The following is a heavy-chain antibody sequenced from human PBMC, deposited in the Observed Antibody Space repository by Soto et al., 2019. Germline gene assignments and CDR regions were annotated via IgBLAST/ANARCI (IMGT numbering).Heavy chain of an antibody. V-gene: IGHV3-23*01. Sequence: EVQLLESGGGLVQPGGSLRLSCAASGFTFSSYAMNWVRQAPGKGLEGVSSISGRSNTSYADSVKGRFTISRDNSKNTLYLQMNSLTAEDTAIYFCAKRPGSTVTTYFDYWGQGTLVTFSS. CDR3: AKRPGSTVTTYFDY. J-gene: IGHJ4*02. CDR2: ISGRSNT. D-gene: IGHD4-17*01. CDR1: GFTFSSYA.